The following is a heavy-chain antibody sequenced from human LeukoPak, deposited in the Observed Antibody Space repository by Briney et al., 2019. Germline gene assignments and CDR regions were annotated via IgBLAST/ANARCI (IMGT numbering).Heavy chain of an antibody. V-gene: IGHV3-64D*06. CDR3: VKDGGSSGWYAFDY. J-gene: IGHJ4*02. Sequence: GGSLRLSCSASGFTFSSYAMHWVRQAPGKGLEYVSAISSNGGSTYYADSVKGRFTISRDNSKNTLYLQTSSLRAEDTAVYYCVKDGGSSGWYAFDYWGQGTLVTVSS. D-gene: IGHD6-19*01. CDR2: ISSNGGST. CDR1: GFTFSSYA.